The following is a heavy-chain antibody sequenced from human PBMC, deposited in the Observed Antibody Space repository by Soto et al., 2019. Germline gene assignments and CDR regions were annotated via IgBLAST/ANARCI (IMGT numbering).Heavy chain of an antibody. CDR2: IYPGDSDT. CDR3: AIYPTFRTTGTTDYYGMDV. D-gene: IGHD1-1*01. V-gene: IGHV5-51*01. J-gene: IGHJ6*02. Sequence: GESLKISCKGSGYSFTSYWIGWVRQMPGKGLEWMGIIYPGDSDTRYSPSFQGQVTISADKSISTAYLQWSSLKASDTAMYYCAIYPTFRTTGTTDYYGMDVWGQGTTVTVSS. CDR1: GYSFTSYW.